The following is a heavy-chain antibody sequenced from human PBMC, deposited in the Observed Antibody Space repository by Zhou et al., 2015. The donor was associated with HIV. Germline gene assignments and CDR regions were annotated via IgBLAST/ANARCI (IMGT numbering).Heavy chain of an antibody. CDR2: IIPIFGEP. D-gene: IGHD3-10*01. J-gene: IGHJ4*02. CDR3: AREVGPITMIRGVNGVFDY. Sequence: QVQLVQSGAEVKQPGSSVKVSCKASGGSFTSEGLSWVRQAPGQGLQWLGGIIPIFGEPDYAQNFQGRLTITADESTSTAYMELSSLRSEDTAMYYCAREVGPITMIRGVNGVFDYWGQGTLVTVSS. CDR1: GGSFTSEG. V-gene: IGHV1-69*12.